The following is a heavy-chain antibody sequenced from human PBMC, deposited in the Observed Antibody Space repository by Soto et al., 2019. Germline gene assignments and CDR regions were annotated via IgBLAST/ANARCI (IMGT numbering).Heavy chain of an antibody. CDR1: GFTFSSYG. V-gene: IGHV3-33*06. CDR3: AKVANTASSFDL. J-gene: IGHJ4*02. D-gene: IGHD5-18*01. Sequence: GGSLRLSCAASGFTFSSYGMHWVRQAPGKGLEWVAVIWYDGSNKYYADSVKGRFTISRDNSKNTLYLQMNSLRAEETAVYYRAKVANTASSFDLWGQGTLVTVSS. CDR2: IWYDGSNK.